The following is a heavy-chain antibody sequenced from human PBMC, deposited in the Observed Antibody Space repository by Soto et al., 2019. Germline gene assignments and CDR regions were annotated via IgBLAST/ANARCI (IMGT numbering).Heavy chain of an antibody. Sequence: LRLSCAASGFTFSSYAMSWVRQAPGKGLEWVSIITDSGGNTYHADSVKGRFTISRDNSKNTVYLQLNSLRAEDTAVYYCATRRAYYFDSWGQGTLVTVSS. CDR2: ITDSGGNT. V-gene: IGHV3-23*01. CDR1: GFTFSSYA. J-gene: IGHJ4*02. CDR3: ATRRAYYFDS.